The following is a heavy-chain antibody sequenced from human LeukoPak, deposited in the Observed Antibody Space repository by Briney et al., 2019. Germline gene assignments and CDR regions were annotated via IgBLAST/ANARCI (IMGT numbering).Heavy chain of an antibody. V-gene: IGHV3-9*01. J-gene: IGHJ3*02. CDR3: AKRRREQLDSGAFDI. D-gene: IGHD6-13*01. CDR1: GFTFDDYA. CDR2: ISWNSGSI. Sequence: GGSLRLSCAASGFTFDDYAMHWVRQAPGKGLEWVSGISWNSGSIGYADSVKGRFTISRDNAKNSLYLQMNSLRAEDTALYYCAKRRREQLDSGAFDIWGQGTMVTVSS.